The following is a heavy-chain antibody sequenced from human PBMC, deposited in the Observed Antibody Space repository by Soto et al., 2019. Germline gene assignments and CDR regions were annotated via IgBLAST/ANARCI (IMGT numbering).Heavy chain of an antibody. D-gene: IGHD6-19*01. CDR2: ISYDGSNK. CDR1: GFTFSSYA. Sequence: GGSLRLSCAASGFTFSSYAMHWVRQAPGKGLEWVAVISYDGSNKYYADSVKGRFTISRDNSKNTLYLQMNSLRAEDTAVYYCARETAVAGQWSYFDYWGQGTLVTVSS. J-gene: IGHJ4*02. CDR3: ARETAVAGQWSYFDY. V-gene: IGHV3-30-3*01.